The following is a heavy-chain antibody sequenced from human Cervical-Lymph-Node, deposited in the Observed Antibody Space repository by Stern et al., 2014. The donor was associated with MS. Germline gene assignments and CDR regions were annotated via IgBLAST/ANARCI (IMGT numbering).Heavy chain of an antibody. CDR1: GYTFTSYG. CDR2: ISVYTSNT. D-gene: IGHD6-13*01. J-gene: IGHJ6*02. CDR3: ANFFIAAAGTTLYYYYGMDV. Sequence: QVQLVQSGAEVKTPGASVKVSCKASGYTFTSYGIRWVRQAPGQGLEWMGWISVYTSNTSYAQKLQGRVTMTTDTSTSTAYMELRSLRSDDTAVYYGANFFIAAAGTTLYYYYGMDVWGQGTTVTVSS. V-gene: IGHV1-18*01.